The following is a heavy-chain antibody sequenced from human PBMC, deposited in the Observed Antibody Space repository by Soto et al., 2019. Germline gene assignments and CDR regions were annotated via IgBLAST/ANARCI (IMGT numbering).Heavy chain of an antibody. CDR3: ARDGGYSYGLYYYYYYGMDV. D-gene: IGHD5-18*01. CDR1: GYTFTSYY. Sequence: ASVKVSCKASGYTFTSYYIHCVRQAPGQGXEXMGIINTSGGSTSYAKKFKGTVTMTRDKSRSTVYMELSSPRSDETAVYYCARDGGYSYGLYYYYYYGMDVWGQGTTVTVSS. J-gene: IGHJ6*02. V-gene: IGHV1-46*01. CDR2: INTSGGST.